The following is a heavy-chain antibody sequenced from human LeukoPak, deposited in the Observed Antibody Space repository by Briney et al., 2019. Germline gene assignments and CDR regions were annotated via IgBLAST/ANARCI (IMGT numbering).Heavy chain of an antibody. D-gene: IGHD3-22*01. J-gene: IGHJ4*02. CDR3: ARDLSNRYYYDSSGYYSIPYY. CDR2: ISYDGSNK. CDR1: GFTFSSYG. Sequence: PGGSLRLSCAASGFTFSSYGMHWVRQAPGKGLEWVAVISYDGSNKYYGDSVKGRFTISRDNSKNTLYLQMNSLRAEDTAVYYCARDLSNRYYYDSSGYYSIPYYWGQGTLVTVSS. V-gene: IGHV3-30*03.